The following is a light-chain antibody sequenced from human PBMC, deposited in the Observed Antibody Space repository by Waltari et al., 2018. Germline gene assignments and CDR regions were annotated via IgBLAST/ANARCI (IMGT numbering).Light chain of an antibody. CDR2: DVS. V-gene: IGLV2-14*03. CDR3: SSQSSNDVVL. J-gene: IGLJ2*01. Sequence: QSALTQPASVSGSPGQSVTISCAGTSNDVGGYNSVSWYQDHPGQAPRVIIYDVSDRPSGVSDRFSGSKSGNTASLTISGLQAEDEADYYCSSQSSNDVVLFGGGTKLTVL. CDR1: SNDVGGYNS.